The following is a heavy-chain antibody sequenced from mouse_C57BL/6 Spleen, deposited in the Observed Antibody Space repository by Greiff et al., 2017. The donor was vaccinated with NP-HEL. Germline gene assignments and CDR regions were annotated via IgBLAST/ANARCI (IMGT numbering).Heavy chain of an antibody. V-gene: IGHV5-6*01. J-gene: IGHJ4*01. CDR2: ISSGGSYT. Sequence: EVQGVESGGDLVKPGGSLKLSCAASGFTFSSYGMSWVRQTPDKRLEWVATISSGGSYTYYPDSVKGRFTISRDNAKNTLYLQMSSLKSEDTAMYYCARHYGYDSYAMDYWGQRTPVTVSS. CDR1: GFTFSSYG. D-gene: IGHD2-2*01. CDR3: ARHYGYDSYAMDY.